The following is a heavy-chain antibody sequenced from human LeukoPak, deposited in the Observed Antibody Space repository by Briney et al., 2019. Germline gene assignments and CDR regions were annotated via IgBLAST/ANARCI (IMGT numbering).Heavy chain of an antibody. CDR1: GGSVSSSSYY. D-gene: IGHD3-22*01. Sequence: KPSETLSLTCTLSGGSVSSSSYYWGWIRQPPGKGLERIGSIYYSGSTYYNPSLKSRVTISVDTSKNQFSLKLSSVTAADTAVYHCARRRDDYYDSSGYYYDPFDYWGQGTLVTVSS. J-gene: IGHJ4*02. CDR3: ARRRDDYYDSSGYYYDPFDY. CDR2: IYYSGST. V-gene: IGHV4-39*01.